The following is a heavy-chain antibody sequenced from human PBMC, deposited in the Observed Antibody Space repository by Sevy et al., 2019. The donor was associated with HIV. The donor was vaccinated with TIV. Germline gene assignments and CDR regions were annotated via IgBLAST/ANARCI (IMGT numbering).Heavy chain of an antibody. J-gene: IGHJ6*02. Sequence: GGSLRLSCAASGFILRNYVMHWVRQAPGKGLEWVAAVSFDGSDKFYADSVKGRFTISRDNSKNRLYLQTNSLRAEDTAVYYRARDQAGPSDDYYYYYGMDLWGQGTTVTVSS. D-gene: IGHD3-10*01. CDR2: VSFDGSDK. CDR3: ARDQAGPSDDYYYYYGMDL. V-gene: IGHV3-30-3*01. CDR1: GFILRNYV.